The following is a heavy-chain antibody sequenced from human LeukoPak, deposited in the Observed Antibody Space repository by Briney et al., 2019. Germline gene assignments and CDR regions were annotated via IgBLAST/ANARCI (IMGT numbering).Heavy chain of an antibody. Sequence: QPGGSLRLSCAASGFTFSSYSMNWVRQAPGKGLEWVSYISSSSSTIYYADSVKGRFTISRDNAKNSLYLQMNSLRAEDTAVYYCARDRRVDYGDYVEAFDIWGQGTMVTVSS. CDR3: ARDRRVDYGDYVEAFDI. CDR2: ISSSSSTI. J-gene: IGHJ3*02. V-gene: IGHV3-48*01. D-gene: IGHD4-17*01. CDR1: GFTFSSYS.